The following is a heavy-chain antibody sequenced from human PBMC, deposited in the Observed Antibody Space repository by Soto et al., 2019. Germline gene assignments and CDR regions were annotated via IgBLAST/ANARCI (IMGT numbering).Heavy chain of an antibody. V-gene: IGHV3-33*06. J-gene: IGHJ4*02. CDR1: GFTFSSYG. CDR3: AKEFWSGPFDY. CDR2: MWYDGSNK. Sequence: QVQLVESGGGVVQPGRSLRLSCAASGFTFSSYGMHWVRQAPGKGLEWVAVMWYDGSNKYYADSVKGRFTISRDNSKNTLYLQMNSLRAEDTAVYYCAKEFWSGPFDYWGRGTLVTVSS. D-gene: IGHD3-3*01.